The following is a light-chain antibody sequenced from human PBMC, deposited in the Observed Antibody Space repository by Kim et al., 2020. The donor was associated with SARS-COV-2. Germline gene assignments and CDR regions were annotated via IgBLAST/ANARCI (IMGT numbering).Light chain of an antibody. CDR2: RNN. Sequence: ELTQPPSASGTPGQRVTISCSGSSSNIGSNYVYWYQQLPGTAPKLLIYRNNQRPSGVPDRFSGSKSGTSASLAISGLRSGDEADYYCAAWDDSLSGRVFGGGTQLTV. CDR3: AAWDDSLSGRV. V-gene: IGLV1-47*01. CDR1: SSNIGSNY. J-gene: IGLJ3*02.